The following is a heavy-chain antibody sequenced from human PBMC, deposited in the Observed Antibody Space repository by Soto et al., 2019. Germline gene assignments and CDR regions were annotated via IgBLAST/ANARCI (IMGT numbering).Heavy chain of an antibody. CDR2: IYYSGST. CDR3: ARDRAEYGSGRRFDY. Sequence: QVQQQESGPGLVKPSQTLSLTCTVSGGSISSGGYYWSWIRQHPGKGLEWIGYIYYSGSTYYNPSLKSRVTISVDTSKNQFSLKLSSVTAADTAVYYCARDRAEYGSGRRFDYWGQGTLVTVSS. D-gene: IGHD3-10*01. CDR1: GGSISSGGYY. V-gene: IGHV4-31*03. J-gene: IGHJ4*02.